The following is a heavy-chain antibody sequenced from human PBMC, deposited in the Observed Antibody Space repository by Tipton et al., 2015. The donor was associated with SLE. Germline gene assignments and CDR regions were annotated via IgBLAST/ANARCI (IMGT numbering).Heavy chain of an antibody. V-gene: IGHV4-4*07. Sequence: GLVKPSETLSLTCTVSGGSLSSYYWSWIRQPAGKGLEWIGRIYASGSTEYNPSLKSRVTISVDPSKYQFSLRLTSLTAADTAVYYCARVVYSFSDAFDIWGQGTLVTVSS. J-gene: IGHJ3*02. CDR1: GGSLSSYY. CDR2: IYASGST. CDR3: ARVVYSFSDAFDI. D-gene: IGHD6-13*01.